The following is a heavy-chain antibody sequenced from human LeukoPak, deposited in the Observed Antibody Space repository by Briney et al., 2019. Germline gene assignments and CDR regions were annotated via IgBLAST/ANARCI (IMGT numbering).Heavy chain of an antibody. D-gene: IGHD2-15*01. CDR3: ARRCSGGSCYYYFDY. J-gene: IGHJ4*02. Sequence: SETLSLTCTDSGGSISSYYWSWIRQPPGKGLEWIGYIYYSGSTNYNPSLKSRVTISVDTSKNQFSLKLSSVTAAGTAVYYCARRCSGGSCYYYFDYWGQGTLVTVSS. V-gene: IGHV4-59*01. CDR1: GGSISSYY. CDR2: IYYSGST.